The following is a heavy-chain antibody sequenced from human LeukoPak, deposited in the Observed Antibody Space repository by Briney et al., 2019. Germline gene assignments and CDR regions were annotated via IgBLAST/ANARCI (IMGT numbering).Heavy chain of an antibody. CDR2: FHPEDGET. CDR3: ARGPRSSPADV. J-gene: IGHJ6*04. V-gene: IGHV1-24*01. D-gene: IGHD6-13*01. CDR1: GYTVTELS. Sequence: GASVKVSCKVSGYTVTELSMHWVRQSPGKGLEWMGGFHPEDGETIYAQKFQGRVTMTEDTSTDTAYMELSSLRSEDTAVYYCARGPRSSPADVWGKGTTVTISS.